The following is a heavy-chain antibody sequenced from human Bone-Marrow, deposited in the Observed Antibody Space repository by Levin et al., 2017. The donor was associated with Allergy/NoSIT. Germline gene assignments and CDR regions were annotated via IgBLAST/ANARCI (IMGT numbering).Heavy chain of an antibody. CDR3: VRRIDS. V-gene: IGHV3-48*01. CDR2: ISSSSSSI. Sequence: GESLKISCAASGFTFSDYDMNWVRQAPGKGLEWISYISSSSSSIYYADSVKGRFTISRDNGKKSLYLQMNSLRAEDTAVYYCVRRIDSWGQGTLVTVSS. J-gene: IGHJ4*02. CDR1: GFTFSDYD.